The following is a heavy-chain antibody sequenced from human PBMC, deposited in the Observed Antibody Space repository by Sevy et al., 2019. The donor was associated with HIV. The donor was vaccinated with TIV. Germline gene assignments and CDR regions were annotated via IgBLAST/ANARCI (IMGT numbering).Heavy chain of an antibody. CDR2: INPDSSVT. Sequence: ASVKVSCRASRYTFTAYLIHWVRQAPGKGLEWMGWINPDSSVTVYAEKFQGRVTLTSDTSITTAYLELSSLRSDDAAVYYCATDIAALPQMAYGMDLWGQGTTVTVSS. CDR3: ATDIAALPQMAYGMDL. V-gene: IGHV1-2*02. CDR1: RYTFTAYL. D-gene: IGHD6-6*01. J-gene: IGHJ6*02.